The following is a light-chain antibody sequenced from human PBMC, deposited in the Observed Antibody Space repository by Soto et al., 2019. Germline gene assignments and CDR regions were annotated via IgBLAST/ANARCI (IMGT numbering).Light chain of an antibody. CDR2: ATS. J-gene: IGKJ3*01. CDR3: QQSYSTPFT. Sequence: DIQMTQSPSSLSASVGDRVTITCRASQSISTYLNWYQQKPGKAPKLLMYATSNLQSGVPSRFSGSRSGTDFTLTISSLQPEDFATYYWQQSYSTPFTFGPGTKVDIK. CDR1: QSISTY. V-gene: IGKV1-39*01.